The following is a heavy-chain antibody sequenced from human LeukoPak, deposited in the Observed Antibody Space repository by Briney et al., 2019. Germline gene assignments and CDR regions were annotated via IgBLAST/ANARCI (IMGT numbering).Heavy chain of an antibody. V-gene: IGHV5-51*01. J-gene: IGHJ4*02. CDR1: GYRFTNYW. CDR2: IYPGDSDT. CDR3: VLAGSGSYYFDY. D-gene: IGHD3-10*01. Sequence: GESLKISCKGFGYRFTNYWIGWVRQMTRKGLEWMGIIYPGDSDTRYSPSFQGQVIISADKSINTAYLQWSSLKASDTAMYYCVLAGSGSYYFDYWGQGILVTVSS.